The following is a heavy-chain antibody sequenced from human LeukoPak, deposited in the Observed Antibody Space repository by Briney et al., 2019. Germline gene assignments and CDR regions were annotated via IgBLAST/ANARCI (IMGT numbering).Heavy chain of an antibody. CDR2: IYHSGST. D-gene: IGHD6-13*01. CDR1: GYSISSGYY. V-gene: IGHV4-38-2*02. Sequence: PSETLSLTCTVSGYSISSGYYWGWIRQPPGKGLEWIGSIYHSGSTYYNPSLKSRVTISVDTSKNQFSLKLSSVTAADTAVYYCADRAAAGFHFDYWGQGTLVTVSS. J-gene: IGHJ4*02. CDR3: ADRAAAGFHFDY.